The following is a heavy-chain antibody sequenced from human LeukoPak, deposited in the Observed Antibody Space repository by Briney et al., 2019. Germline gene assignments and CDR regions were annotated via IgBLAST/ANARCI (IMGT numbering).Heavy chain of an antibody. CDR1: GYTFTSYY. J-gene: IGHJ4*02. CDR3: ARDPLSGSYSDY. D-gene: IGHD1-26*01. Sequence: GASVKVSCKASGYTFTSYYMHWVRQAPGQGLEWMGIINPSGGSTNYAQKFQGRVTITADESTSTAYMELSSLRSEDTAVYYCARDPLSGSYSDYWGQGTLVTVSS. V-gene: IGHV1-46*01. CDR2: INPSGGST.